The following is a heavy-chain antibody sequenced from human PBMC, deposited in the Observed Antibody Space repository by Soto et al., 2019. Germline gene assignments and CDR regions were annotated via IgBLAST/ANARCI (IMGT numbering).Heavy chain of an antibody. Sequence: QVQLVQSGAEVKKPGASVKVSCKASGYTFSSYVISWVRQAPGQGLEWMGWISAYNGNTKYAQKLQGRVTMTTATSTSTAYMQLRSLRSDDAAVYYCTRDVTPPDYWGQGTLVTVSS. V-gene: IGHV1-18*01. J-gene: IGHJ4*02. CDR2: ISAYNGNT. CDR3: TRDVTPPDY. CDR1: GYTFSSYV.